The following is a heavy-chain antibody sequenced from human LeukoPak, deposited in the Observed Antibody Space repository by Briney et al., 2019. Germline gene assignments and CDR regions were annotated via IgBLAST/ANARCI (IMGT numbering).Heavy chain of an antibody. CDR3: ARQVVITLNWFDP. D-gene: IGHD3-22*01. Sequence: SETLSLTCTVSGYSISSGYYWGWIRQPPGKGLEWIGSIYHSGSTYYNPSLKSRVTISVDTSKNQFSLKLSSVTAADTAVYYCARQVVITLNWFDPWGQGTLVTVSS. J-gene: IGHJ5*02. V-gene: IGHV4-38-2*02. CDR2: IYHSGST. CDR1: GYSISSGYY.